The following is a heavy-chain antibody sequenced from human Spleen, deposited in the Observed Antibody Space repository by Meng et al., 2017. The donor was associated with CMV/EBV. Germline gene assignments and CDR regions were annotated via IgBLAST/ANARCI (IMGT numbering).Heavy chain of an antibody. D-gene: IGHD3-22*01. CDR1: GFSFRSYW. Sequence: GESLKISCAASGFSFRSYWMHWVRQAPGKGLVWVSRVNTDETVSEYADSVKGRFTISRDNAKNTLYLQMNSLRVEDTAVYYCVRHFDYYNRAGYFHWGQGTLVTVSS. J-gene: IGHJ4*02. CDR2: VNTDETVS. V-gene: IGHV3-74*01. CDR3: VRHFDYYNRAGYFH.